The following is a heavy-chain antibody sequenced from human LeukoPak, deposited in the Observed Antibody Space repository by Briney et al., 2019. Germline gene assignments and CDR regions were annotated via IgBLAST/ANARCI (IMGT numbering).Heavy chain of an antibody. CDR2: ISTSGGST. CDR3: AIMHPYYDGSGYWVQ. CDR1: GFTFSSYA. Sequence: PGGSLRLSCAASGFTFSSYAMSWVRQAPGKGLEWVSGISTSGGSTSYADSVKGRFTISRDNPRNTLYMQMNSLRAEATALYYCAIMHPYYDGSGYWVQWGQGTLVTVSS. V-gene: IGHV3-23*01. D-gene: IGHD3-22*01. J-gene: IGHJ4*02.